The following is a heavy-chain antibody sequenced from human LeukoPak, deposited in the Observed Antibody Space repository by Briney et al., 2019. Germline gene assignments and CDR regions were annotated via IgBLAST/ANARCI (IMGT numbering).Heavy chain of an antibody. D-gene: IGHD4-23*01. V-gene: IGHV3-9*01. CDR3: AKADYGGNYNYFDY. CDR1: GFTFGDYA. CDR2: ISWNSGSI. Sequence: PGGSLRLSCAASGFTFGDYAMHWVRQAPGKGLEWVSGISWNSGSIGYADSVKGRFTISRDNAENSLYLQMNSLRAEDTALYYCAKADYGGNYNYFDYWGQGTLVTVSS. J-gene: IGHJ4*02.